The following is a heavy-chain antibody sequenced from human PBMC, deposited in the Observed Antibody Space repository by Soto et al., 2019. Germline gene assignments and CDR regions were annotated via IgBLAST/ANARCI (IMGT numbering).Heavy chain of an antibody. J-gene: IGHJ4*02. V-gene: IGHV3-7*01. CDR1: RFTFSNYW. Sequence: ESGGGLVPPGGSLRLSCAASRFTFSNYWMSWVRQAPGKGLEWVANIKQDGSERYYVDSVRGRFTISRDNAKNSLFLQMNSLRAEDTAVYYCARDDLDYWGQGILVTVSS. CDR3: ARDDLDY. CDR2: IKQDGSER.